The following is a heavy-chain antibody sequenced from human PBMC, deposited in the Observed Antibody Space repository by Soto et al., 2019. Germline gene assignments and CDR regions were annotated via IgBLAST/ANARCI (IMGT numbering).Heavy chain of an antibody. CDR2: IYYSGST. Sequence: SETLSLPWTAAGDSITSTDYYWGWIRQPPGKGLEWVASIYYSGSTYHNPALKRRVSICVDTSKHEFALKGSSLTATDTAVYYCARHWLTGDSTVFGVVMGWLDSWGQGTMV. CDR3: ARHWLTGDSTVFGVVMGWLDS. CDR1: GDSITSTDYY. D-gene: IGHD3-3*01. V-gene: IGHV4-39*01. J-gene: IGHJ5*01.